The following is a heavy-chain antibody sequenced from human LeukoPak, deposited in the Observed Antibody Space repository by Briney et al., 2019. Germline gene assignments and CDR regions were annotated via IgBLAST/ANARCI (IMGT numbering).Heavy chain of an antibody. J-gene: IGHJ4*02. Sequence: AGGSLRLSCAASGFTLSTYNMKWVRQAPRKGLEWVSSISTSSSYIYYADSVKGRFTISRDNARSSLYLQMNSLRAEDTAVYYCARDRDWNSGFDYWGQGTLVTVSS. CDR3: ARDRDWNSGFDY. CDR2: ISTSSSYI. D-gene: IGHD1-7*01. CDR1: GFTLSTYN. V-gene: IGHV3-21*01.